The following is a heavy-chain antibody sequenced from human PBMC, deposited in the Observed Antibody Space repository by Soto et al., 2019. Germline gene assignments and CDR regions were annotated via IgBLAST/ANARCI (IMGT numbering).Heavy chain of an antibody. J-gene: IGHJ5*02. Sequence: ETLSLTCAVYGGSFSGYYWSWIRQPPGKGLEWIGEINHSGSTNYNPSLKSRVTISVDTSKNQFSLKLSSVTAADTAVYYCARTKRALMVRGRGVWFDPWGQGTLVTVSS. D-gene: IGHD3-10*01. CDR1: GGSFSGYY. V-gene: IGHV4-34*01. CDR3: ARTKRALMVRGRGVWFDP. CDR2: INHSGST.